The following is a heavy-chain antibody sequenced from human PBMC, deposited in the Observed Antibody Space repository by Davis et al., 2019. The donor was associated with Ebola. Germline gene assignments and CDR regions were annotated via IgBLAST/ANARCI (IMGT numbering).Heavy chain of an antibody. J-gene: IGHJ4*02. CDR2: INHSGNT. Sequence: SETLSLTCAVYGGSFSGYYWSWIRQPPGKGLEWIGEINHSGNTNYNPSLKSRVTISVDRSKNQFSLNLTSVTAADTAVYYSARGAPRLYSTSSDFDYWAQGTLVTVSS. CDR1: GGSFSGYY. D-gene: IGHD6-6*01. CDR3: ARGAPRLYSTSSDFDY. V-gene: IGHV4-34*01.